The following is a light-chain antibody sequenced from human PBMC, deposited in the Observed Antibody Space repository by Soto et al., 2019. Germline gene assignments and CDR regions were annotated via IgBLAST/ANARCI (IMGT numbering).Light chain of an antibody. CDR2: KVS. CDR1: QSPVFGDGNSY. Sequence: DVVMTQSPLSLPVTLGQPASISCRSSQSPVFGDGNSYLSWFQQRPGQSPRRLIYKVSNRESGVPDRFSGSGSGTDFTLTISRVEAEDVGTYYCMQSTGWPWAFDQGTKVEIK. J-gene: IGKJ1*01. V-gene: IGKV2-30*01. CDR3: MQSTGWPWA.